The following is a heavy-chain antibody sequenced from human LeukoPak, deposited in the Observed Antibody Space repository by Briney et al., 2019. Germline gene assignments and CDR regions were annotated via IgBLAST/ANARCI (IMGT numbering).Heavy chain of an antibody. J-gene: IGHJ4*02. Sequence: QAGGSLRLSCAASGFTFSSYGMHWVRQAPGKGLEWVAVISYDGSNKYYADSVKGRFTISRDNSKNTLYLQMNSLRAEDTAVYYCAKDVDYGDFVDYWGQGTLVTVSS. CDR2: ISYDGSNK. CDR1: GFTFSSYG. V-gene: IGHV3-30*18. D-gene: IGHD4-17*01. CDR3: AKDVDYGDFVDY.